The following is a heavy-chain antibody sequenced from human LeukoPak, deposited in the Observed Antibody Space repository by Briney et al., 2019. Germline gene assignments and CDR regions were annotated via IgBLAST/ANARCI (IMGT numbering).Heavy chain of an antibody. CDR2: ISYDGSNK. V-gene: IGHV3-30*03. Sequence: GGSLRLSCAASGFTFSSYGMHWVRQAPGKGLEWVAVISYDGSNKYYADSVKGRFTISRDNSKNTLYLQMNSLRAEDTAVYYCARAKRGYSYGYAGFDYWGQGTLVTVSS. J-gene: IGHJ4*02. D-gene: IGHD5-18*01. CDR3: ARAKRGYSYGYAGFDY. CDR1: GFTFSSYG.